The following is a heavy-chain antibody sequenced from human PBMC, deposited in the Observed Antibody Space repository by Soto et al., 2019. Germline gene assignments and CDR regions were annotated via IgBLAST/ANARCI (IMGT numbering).Heavy chain of an antibody. CDR1: GFTFSNYE. D-gene: IGHD3-16*02. CDR2: ISSRGTVK. V-gene: IGHV3-48*03. Sequence: EEQLAESGGGLVQPGGSLILSCAASGFTFSNYEMNWVRQAPGKGPEWISYISSRGTVKHHADSVKGRFTISRDNAKNSLYLQMDSLRAEDTAVYYCTRYRWFDAWGQGTLVTVSS. CDR3: TRYRWFDA. J-gene: IGHJ5*02.